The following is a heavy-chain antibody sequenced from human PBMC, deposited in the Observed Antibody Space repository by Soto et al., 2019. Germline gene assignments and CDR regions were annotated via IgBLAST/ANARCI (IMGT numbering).Heavy chain of an antibody. CDR1: GFTFSGKKY. Sequence: GGSLRLSCEASGFTFSGKKYLTWVRQAPGKGPEWVSAPYDTDGTFYADSVKGRFTISKDNSKNTSYLQMNSLRIDDTAVYYCATLLQREHGFDIWGLGRMVTVSS. V-gene: IGHV3-53*05. J-gene: IGHJ3*02. CDR2: PYDTDGT. CDR3: ATLLQREHGFDI.